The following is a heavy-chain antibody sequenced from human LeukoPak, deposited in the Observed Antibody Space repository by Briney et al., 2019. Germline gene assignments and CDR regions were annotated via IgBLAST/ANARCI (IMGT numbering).Heavy chain of an antibody. CDR2: INPNSGGT. CDR3: ARDLGYCSSTSCYALYYFDY. Sequence: ASVTVSCKASGYTFTGYYMHWVRQAPGQGLEWMGWINPNSGGTNYAQKFQGRVTMTRDTSISTAYMELSRLRSDDTAVYYCARDLGYCSSTSCYALYYFDYWGQGTLVTVSS. D-gene: IGHD2-2*01. V-gene: IGHV1-2*02. J-gene: IGHJ4*02. CDR1: GYTFTGYY.